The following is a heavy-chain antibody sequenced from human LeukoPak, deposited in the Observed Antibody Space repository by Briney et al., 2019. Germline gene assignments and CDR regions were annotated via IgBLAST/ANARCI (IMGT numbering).Heavy chain of an antibody. CDR3: ARDGYSYGQRGYFDY. CDR1: GGTFSSYA. D-gene: IGHD5-18*01. CDR2: IIPILGIA. V-gene: IGHV1-69*04. J-gene: IGHJ4*02. Sequence: SVKVSCKASGGTFSSYAISWVRQAPGQGLEWMGRIIPILGIANYAQKFQGRVTITADKSTSTAYMELSSLRSEDTAVYYCARDGYSYGQRGYFDYWGQGTLVTVSS.